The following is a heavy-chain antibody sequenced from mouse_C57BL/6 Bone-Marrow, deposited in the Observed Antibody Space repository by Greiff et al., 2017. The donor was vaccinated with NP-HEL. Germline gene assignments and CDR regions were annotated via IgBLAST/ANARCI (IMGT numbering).Heavy chain of an antibody. Sequence: DVKLVESGGGLVKPGGSLKLSCAASGFTFSSYAMSWVRQTPEKRLEWVATISDGGSYTYYPDNVKGRFTISRDNAKNKLYLQMSHLKSEDTAMYYCAREKIYDGYYYFDYWGQGTTLTVSS. CDR1: GFTFSSYA. D-gene: IGHD2-3*01. CDR3: AREKIYDGYYYFDY. J-gene: IGHJ2*01. CDR2: ISDGGSYT. V-gene: IGHV5-4*01.